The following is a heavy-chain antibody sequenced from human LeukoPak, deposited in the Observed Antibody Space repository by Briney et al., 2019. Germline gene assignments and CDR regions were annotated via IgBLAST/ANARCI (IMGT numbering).Heavy chain of an antibody. CDR3: ARGTDYGGKKPKYYFDY. CDR1: GYTFTSYG. J-gene: IGHJ4*02. D-gene: IGHD4-17*01. CDR2: ISAYNGNT. Sequence: VASVKVSCKASGYTFTSYGISWVRQAPGQGLEWMGWISAYNGNTNYAQKLQGRVTMTTDTSTSTAYMELRSLRSDDTAAYYCARGTDYGGKKPKYYFDYWGQGTLVTVSS. V-gene: IGHV1-18*01.